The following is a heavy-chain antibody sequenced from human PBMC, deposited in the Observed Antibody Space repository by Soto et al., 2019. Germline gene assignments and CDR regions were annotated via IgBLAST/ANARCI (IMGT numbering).Heavy chain of an antibody. CDR1: GYTFSTYA. V-gene: IGHV1-18*01. CDR2: ISAYSGDT. J-gene: IGHJ4*02. D-gene: IGHD6-19*01. CDR3: ARAGSGFLLFDY. Sequence: QVPLVQSGAEVKKPGASVKVSCKGSGYTFSTYAIAWVRQAPGQGLEWMAWISAYSGDTNYAPKVQGRATLTTDTSPATAYLELMSLTSADSAVYYCARAGSGFLLFDYWGQGTLVTVSS.